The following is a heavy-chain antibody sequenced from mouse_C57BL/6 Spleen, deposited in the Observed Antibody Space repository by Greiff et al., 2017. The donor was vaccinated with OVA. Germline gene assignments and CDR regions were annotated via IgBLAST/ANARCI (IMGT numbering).Heavy chain of an antibody. Sequence: EVQLVESGPGLVKPSQSLSLTCSVAGYSITSGYYWNWIRQFPGNKLEWMGYISYDGSNNYNPSLKNRISITRDTSKNQFFLKLNSVTTEDTATYYCARGGSSLGFAYWGQGTLVTVSA. CDR2: ISYDGSN. CDR3: ARGGSSLGFAY. CDR1: GYSITSGYY. V-gene: IGHV3-6*01. D-gene: IGHD1-1*01. J-gene: IGHJ3*01.